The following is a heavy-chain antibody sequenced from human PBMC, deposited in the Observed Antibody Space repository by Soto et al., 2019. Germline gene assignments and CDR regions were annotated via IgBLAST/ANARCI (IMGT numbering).Heavy chain of an antibody. V-gene: IGHV3-21*01. J-gene: IGHJ6*02. CDR2: ISSSSTYI. CDR1: GFTFSSYS. CDR3: ASQTSGYYYYGMDV. Sequence: EVQLVESGGGLVKPGGSLRLSCAASGFTFSSYSMNWVRQAPGKGPEWVSSISSSSTYIYYADSVQGRFTISRDNAKNSLYLQMNSLSAEDTAVYYCASQTSGYYYYGMDVWGQGTTVTVSS.